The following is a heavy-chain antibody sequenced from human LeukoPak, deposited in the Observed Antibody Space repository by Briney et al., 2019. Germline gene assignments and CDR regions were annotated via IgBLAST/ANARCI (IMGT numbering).Heavy chain of an antibody. CDR3: AREGDSSGWYPKYFQH. CDR1: GGTFSSYA. V-gene: IGHV1-69*04. CDR2: IIPILGIA. D-gene: IGHD6-19*01. J-gene: IGHJ1*01. Sequence: SVKVSCKASGGTFSSYAISWVRQAPGQGLEWMGRIIPILGIANYAQKFQGRVTITADKSTSTAYMELSSLRSEDTAVYYCAREGDSSGWYPKYFQHWGQGTLVTVSS.